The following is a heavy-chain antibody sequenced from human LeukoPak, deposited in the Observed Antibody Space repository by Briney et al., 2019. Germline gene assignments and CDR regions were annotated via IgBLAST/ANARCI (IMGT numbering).Heavy chain of an antibody. J-gene: IGHJ6*03. CDR1: GFTFDDYA. CDR2: ISWNSGSI. Sequence: GGSLRLSCAASGFTFDDYAMHWVRQAPGKGLEWVSGISWNSGSIGYADSVKGRFTISRDNAKNSLYLQMNSLRAEDTALNYCAKGPVYYYYMDVWGKGTTVTVSS. CDR3: AKGPVYYYYMDV. V-gene: IGHV3-9*01.